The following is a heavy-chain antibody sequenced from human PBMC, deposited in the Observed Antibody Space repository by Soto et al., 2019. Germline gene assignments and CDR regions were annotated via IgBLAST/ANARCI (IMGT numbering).Heavy chain of an antibody. V-gene: IGHV3-33*01. CDR3: ARFFFSSGRRQTYYCSGLGIPAKPSSDL. J-gene: IGHJ2*01. Sequence: GKGLEWVAVIWYDGSNKYYADSVKGRFTISRDNSKNTLYLQMNSLRAEDTAVYYCARFFFSSGRRQTYYCSGLGIPAKPSSDL. CDR2: IWYDGSNK. D-gene: IGHD1-26*01.